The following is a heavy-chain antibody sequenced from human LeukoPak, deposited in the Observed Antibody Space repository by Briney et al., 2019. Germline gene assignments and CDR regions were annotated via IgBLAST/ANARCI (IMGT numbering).Heavy chain of an antibody. D-gene: IGHD4-17*01. V-gene: IGHV3-30*04. CDR2: ISYDGSNK. CDR1: GFTFSSYA. J-gene: IGHJ4*02. Sequence: GRSLRLSCAASGFTFSSYAMHWVRKAPGKGLEWGAVISYDGSNKYYADSVKGRFTISRDNSKNTLYLQMNSLRAEDTAVYYCARDADYGDWLIDYWGQGTLVTVSS. CDR3: ARDADYGDWLIDY.